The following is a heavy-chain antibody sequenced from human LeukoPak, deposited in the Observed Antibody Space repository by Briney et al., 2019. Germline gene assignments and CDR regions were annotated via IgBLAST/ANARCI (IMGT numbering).Heavy chain of an antibody. CDR3: ARRVVGATSVDYFDY. Sequence: GGSLRLSCAASGFTFSSYAMSWVRQAPGKGLEWLSVISGGSSGSTYYADSVTGRFTVSRDNSKNTVSLQMNSLRAEDTAVYYCARRVVGATSVDYFDYWGQGTLVTVSS. J-gene: IGHJ4*02. CDR1: GFTFSSYA. V-gene: IGHV3-23*01. D-gene: IGHD1-26*01. CDR2: ISGGSSGST.